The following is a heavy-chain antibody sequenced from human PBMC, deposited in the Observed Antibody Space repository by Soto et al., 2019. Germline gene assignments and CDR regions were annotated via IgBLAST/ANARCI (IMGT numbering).Heavy chain of an antibody. CDR2: ISNDGNRQ. J-gene: IGHJ3*02. CDR3: AREIDSYGSVGTPDI. CDR1: GFSFSSQA. D-gene: IGHD5-18*01. Sequence: QEQLMESGGGVVQPGRSLRLSCVASGFSFSSQAMHWVRQAPGKGLEWVAAISNDGNRQLYADSVKDRFTISRDNARNTLDLQMNNLRTEDTGVYFCAREIDSYGSVGTPDIWGQGTMVTVSS. V-gene: IGHV3-30-3*01.